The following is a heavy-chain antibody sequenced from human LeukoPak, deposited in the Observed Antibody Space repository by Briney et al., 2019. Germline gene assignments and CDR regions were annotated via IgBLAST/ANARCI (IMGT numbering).Heavy chain of an antibody. V-gene: IGHV4-30-4*08. Sequence: SETLSLTCTVSGGSISSGDYYWSWIRQPPGKGLEWIGYIYYSGSTYYNPSLKSRVTISVDTPKNQFSLKLSSVTAADTAVYYCAQTGYSYRPNWFDPWGQGTLVTVSS. CDR1: GGSISSGDYY. CDR2: IYYSGST. CDR3: AQTGYSYRPNWFDP. D-gene: IGHD5-18*01. J-gene: IGHJ5*02.